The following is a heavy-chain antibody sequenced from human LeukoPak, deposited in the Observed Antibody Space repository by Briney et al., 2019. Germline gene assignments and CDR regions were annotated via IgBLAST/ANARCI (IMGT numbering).Heavy chain of an antibody. CDR1: GYTFTGYY. D-gene: IGHD3-3*01. Sequence: GASVKVSCKASGYTFTGYYMHWVRQAPGQGLEWMGWINPNSGGTNYAQKFQGRVTMARDTSISTAYMELSRLRSDDTAVYYCARDPRIRFGVVSRDDAFDIWGQGTMVTVSS. V-gene: IGHV1-2*02. CDR3: ARDPRIRFGVVSRDDAFDI. CDR2: INPNSGGT. J-gene: IGHJ3*02.